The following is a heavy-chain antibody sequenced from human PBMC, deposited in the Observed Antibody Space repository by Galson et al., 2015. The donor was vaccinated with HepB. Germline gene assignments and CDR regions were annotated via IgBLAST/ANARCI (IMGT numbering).Heavy chain of an antibody. CDR2: IYWDDDK. V-gene: IGHV2-5*02. J-gene: IGHJ4*02. Sequence: PALVKPTQTLTLTCTFSGFSLSISGVGVGWIRQPPGKALEWLALIYWDDDKRYSPSLKSRLTITKDTSKNQVVLTMTNMDPVDTAVYYCARDRGYSSSWYKGYLDYWGQGTLVTVSS. CDR3: ARDRGYSSSWYKGYLDY. D-gene: IGHD6-13*01. CDR1: GFSLSISGVG.